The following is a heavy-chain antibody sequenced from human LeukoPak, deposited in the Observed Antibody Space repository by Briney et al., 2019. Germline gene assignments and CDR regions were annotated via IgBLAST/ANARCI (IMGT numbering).Heavy chain of an antibody. J-gene: IGHJ4*02. CDR3: ATSSDAPGNY. CDR1: GFTFSIYW. V-gene: IGHV3-7*01. CDR2: IKEDGSEI. Sequence: GGSLRLSCAASGFTFSIYWMSWVRQAPGKGLEWVANIKEDGSEIYYVDSVKGRFTISRDNAKNSLYLQMNSLRAEDTAVYYCATSSDAPGNYWGQGTLVTVSS. D-gene: IGHD2-2*01.